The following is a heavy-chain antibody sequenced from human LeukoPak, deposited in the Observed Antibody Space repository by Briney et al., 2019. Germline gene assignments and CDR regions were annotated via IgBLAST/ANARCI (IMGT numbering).Heavy chain of an antibody. Sequence: ASVKVSCKASGYTFTGYYMHWVRQAPGQGLEWMGWINPNSGGTNYAQKFQGWVTMTRDMSISTAYMELSRLRSDDTAVYYCARGPRIEDIVVVPAAYFDYWGQGTLVTVSS. D-gene: IGHD2-2*01. CDR1: GYTFTGYY. CDR2: INPNSGGT. V-gene: IGHV1-2*04. J-gene: IGHJ4*02. CDR3: ARGPRIEDIVVVPAAYFDY.